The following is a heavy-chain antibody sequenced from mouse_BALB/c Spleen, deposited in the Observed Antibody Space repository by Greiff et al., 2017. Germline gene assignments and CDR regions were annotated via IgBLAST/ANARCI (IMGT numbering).Heavy chain of an antibody. CDR3: ARVDYYGSSLDY. D-gene: IGHD1-1*01. CDR2: ISDGGSYT. Sequence: EVQLVESGGGLVKPGGSLKLSCAASGFTFSDYYMYWVRQTPEKRLEWVATISDGGSYTYYPDSVKGRFTISRDNAKNNLYLQMSSLKSEDTAMYYCARVDYYGSSLDYWGQGTTLTVAS. CDR1: GFTFSDYY. J-gene: IGHJ2*01. V-gene: IGHV5-4*02.